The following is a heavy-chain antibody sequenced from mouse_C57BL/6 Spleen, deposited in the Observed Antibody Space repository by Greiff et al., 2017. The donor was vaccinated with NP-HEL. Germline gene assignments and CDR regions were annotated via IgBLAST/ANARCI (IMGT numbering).Heavy chain of an antibody. J-gene: IGHJ1*03. D-gene: IGHD1-1*01. CDR3: TPGSSNWYFDV. CDR1: GFNIKDDY. V-gene: IGHV14-4*01. Sequence: EVQVVESGAELVRPGASVKLSCTASGFNIKDDYMHWVKQRPEQGLEWIGWIDPENGDTEYASKFQGKATITADTSSNTAYLQLSSLTSEDTAVYYCTPGSSNWYFDVWGTGTTVTVSS. CDR2: IDPENGDT.